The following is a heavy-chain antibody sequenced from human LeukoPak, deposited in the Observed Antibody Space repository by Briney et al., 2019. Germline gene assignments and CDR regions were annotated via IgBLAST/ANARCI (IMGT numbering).Heavy chain of an antibody. J-gene: IGHJ4*02. CDR3: AKGGSSSWYGFDY. Sequence: GGSLRLSCAASGFTFSSYGMHWVRQAPGKGLEWVAFIRYDGSNKYYADPVKGRFTISRDNSKNTLYLQMNSLRAEDTAVYYCAKGGSSSWYGFDYWGQGTLVTVAS. V-gene: IGHV3-30*02. CDR1: GFTFSSYG. D-gene: IGHD6-13*01. CDR2: IRYDGSNK.